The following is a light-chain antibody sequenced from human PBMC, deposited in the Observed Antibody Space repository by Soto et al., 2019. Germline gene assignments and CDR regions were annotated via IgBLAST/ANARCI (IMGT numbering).Light chain of an antibody. CDR1: HSVGST. CDR2: DTS. CDR3: QHYNHWPWT. J-gene: IGKJ1*01. V-gene: IGKV3-15*01. Sequence: EPVITQSPATLSVSPGARATLSCRASHSVGSTLAWYQQKPGQAARLLMYDTSTRATGIPARFSGSVYGTAGNITVSSLQSDDGSVYDGQHYNHWPWTVGQGTKGDIK.